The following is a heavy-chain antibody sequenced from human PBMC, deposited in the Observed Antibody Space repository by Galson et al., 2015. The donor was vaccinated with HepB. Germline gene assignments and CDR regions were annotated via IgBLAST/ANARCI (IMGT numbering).Heavy chain of an antibody. Sequence: QGLEWMGGIIPIFGTANYAQKFQGRVTITADESTSTAYMELSSLRSEDTAVYYCARDLYYYDSSGHYYSHYFDYWGQGTLVTVSS. J-gene: IGHJ4*02. CDR3: ARDLYYYDSSGHYYSHYFDY. CDR2: IIPIFGTA. V-gene: IGHV1-69*01. D-gene: IGHD3-22*01.